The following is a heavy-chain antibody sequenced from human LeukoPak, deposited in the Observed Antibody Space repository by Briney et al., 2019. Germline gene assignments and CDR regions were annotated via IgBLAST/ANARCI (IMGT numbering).Heavy chain of an antibody. CDR1: GGSITTHY. J-gene: IGHJ4*02. V-gene: IGHV4-59*11. D-gene: IGHD6-19*01. CDR2: IYYSGST. Sequence: PSETLSLTCSVSGGSITTHYWSWIRQPPGKGLEWIGYIYYSGSTNYNPSLKSRVTISVDTSKNQFSLKLSSVTAADTAVYYCARFRMAGIDYWGQGTLVTVSS. CDR3: ARFRMAGIDY.